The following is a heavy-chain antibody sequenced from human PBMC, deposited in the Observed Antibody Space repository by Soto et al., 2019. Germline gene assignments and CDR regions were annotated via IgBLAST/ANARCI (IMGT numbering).Heavy chain of an antibody. V-gene: IGHV4-31*03. Sequence: PSETLSLTGTVPGGSLSSGGYYWRWIRQHPGKGLEWIGYIYYSGSTYYNPSLKSRVTISVDTSKNQFSLKLSSVTAADTAVYYCARGQMSSGYYYWGQGTLVTVSS. CDR2: IYYSGST. D-gene: IGHD3-22*01. J-gene: IGHJ4*02. CDR3: ARGQMSSGYYY. CDR1: GGSLSSGGYY.